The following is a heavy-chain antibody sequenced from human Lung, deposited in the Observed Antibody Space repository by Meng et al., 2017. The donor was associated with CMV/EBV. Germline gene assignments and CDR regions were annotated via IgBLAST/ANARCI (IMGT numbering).Heavy chain of an antibody. V-gene: IGHV3-74*01. CDR2: INDDGSST. D-gene: IGHD3-3*01. CDR1: GFTFSKSW. Sequence: LXCAASGFTFSKSWIHWVRQAPGKGLVWVSRINDDGSSTTYADSVKGRFTVSRDNAKDTLYLQMSSLRAEDTAVYYCATETFHDFGSGYVPFDYWXQGTXVTVAS. CDR3: ATETFHDFGSGYVPFDY. J-gene: IGHJ4*02.